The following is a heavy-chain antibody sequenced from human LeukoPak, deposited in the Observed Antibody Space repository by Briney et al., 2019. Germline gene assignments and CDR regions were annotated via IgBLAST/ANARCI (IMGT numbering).Heavy chain of an antibody. D-gene: IGHD2-2*01. CDR1: GFTFSSYS. CDR2: ISSSSSYI. V-gene: IGHV3-21*01. Sequence: PGGSLRLSCAASGFTFSSYSMNWVRQAPGKGLEWVSSISSSSSYIYYADSVKGRFTISRDNAKNSLYLQMNGLRAEDTAVYYCARDMGQLHGFDYWGQGTLVTVSS. J-gene: IGHJ4*02. CDR3: ARDMGQLHGFDY.